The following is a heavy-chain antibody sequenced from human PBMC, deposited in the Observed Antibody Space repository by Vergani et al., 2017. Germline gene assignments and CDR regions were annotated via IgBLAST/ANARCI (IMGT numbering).Heavy chain of an antibody. CDR2: IYHSGST. D-gene: IGHD6-19*01. J-gene: IGHJ4*02. CDR1: SGSISSGGYS. CDR3: ARGYQTSGWYYYFDY. Sequence: QLQLQESGSGLVKPSQTLSLTCAVSSGSISSGGYSWSWIRQPPGKGLEWIGYIYHSGSTYYNPSLKSRVTISVDRSKNQFSLKLSSVTAADTAVYYCARGYQTSGWYYYFDYWGQGTLVTVSS. V-gene: IGHV4-30-2*01.